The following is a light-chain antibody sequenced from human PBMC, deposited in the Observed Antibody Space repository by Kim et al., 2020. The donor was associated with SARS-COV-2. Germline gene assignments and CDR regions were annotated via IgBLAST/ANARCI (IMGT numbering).Light chain of an antibody. Sequence: ASVGDRVTTTCRASQDISSSFAWYQQKPGKAPNLLIYDASTLQSGVPSMFSGSGSGTEFALTISSLQPEDFATYYCQQLNYNPLTFGGGTKVDIK. V-gene: IGKV1-9*01. CDR3: QQLNYNPLT. CDR1: QDISSS. J-gene: IGKJ4*01. CDR2: DAS.